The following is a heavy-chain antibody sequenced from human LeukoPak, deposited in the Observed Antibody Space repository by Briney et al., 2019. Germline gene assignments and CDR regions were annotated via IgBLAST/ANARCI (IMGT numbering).Heavy chain of an antibody. Sequence: GGSLRLSCAASGFTFSTYWMNWVRQAPGKGLVWVSRINSGGSRTSYADSVKGRFTISRDNAQNTLHLQMNSLRAEDTAVYFCARAYYYDSSGYPAGDDYWGQGTLVTVSS. D-gene: IGHD3-22*01. CDR2: INSGGSRT. V-gene: IGHV3-74*01. CDR3: ARAYYYDSSGYPAGDDY. CDR1: GFTFSTYW. J-gene: IGHJ4*02.